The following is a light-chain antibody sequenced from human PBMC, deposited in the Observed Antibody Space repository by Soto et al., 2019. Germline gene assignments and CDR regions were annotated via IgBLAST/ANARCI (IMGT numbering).Light chain of an antibody. V-gene: IGLV2-14*01. J-gene: IGLJ1*01. CDR1: GSDVGGYNY. CDR2: DVS. CDR3: SSYTTSNTRQIV. Sequence: QSALTQPASVSGSPGQSITISCTGTGSDVGGYNYVSWYQQHPGKAPKFMIYDVSNRPSGVSNRFSGSKSGNTASLTIPGLQAEDEADYYCSSYTTSNTRQIVFGTGTKVTVL.